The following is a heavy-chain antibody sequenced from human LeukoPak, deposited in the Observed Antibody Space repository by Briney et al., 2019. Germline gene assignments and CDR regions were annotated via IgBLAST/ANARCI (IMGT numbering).Heavy chain of an antibody. CDR3: ARLGRYDVLTGPDY. J-gene: IGHJ4*02. D-gene: IGHD3-9*01. CDR2: IYPGESDP. CDR1: GDNFTNYW. V-gene: IGHV5-51*01. Sequence: GESLKISCQGSGDNFTNYWNGWVRQTPGKGLEWMGIIYPGESDPRYSPSFQGQVTISADKSINTAYLRWGSLKAADTAMYYCARLGRYDVLTGPDYWGQGTLVTVSS.